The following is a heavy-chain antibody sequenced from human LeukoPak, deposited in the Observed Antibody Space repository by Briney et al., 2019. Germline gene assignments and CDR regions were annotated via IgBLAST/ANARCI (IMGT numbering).Heavy chain of an antibody. D-gene: IGHD1-26*01. V-gene: IGHV4-59*01. CDR2: IYYSGSN. CDR1: GGSISSYY. Sequence: SETLSLTCTVSGGSISSYYWSWIRQPPGKGLEWIGYIYYSGSNNYNPSFKSRVTISVDTSKNQFSLQLSSVTAADTAVYYCARELGGSYFWFDPWGQGTLVTVSS. J-gene: IGHJ5*02. CDR3: ARELGGSYFWFDP.